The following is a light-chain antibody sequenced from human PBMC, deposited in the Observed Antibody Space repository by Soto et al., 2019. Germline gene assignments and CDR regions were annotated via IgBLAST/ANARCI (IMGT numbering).Light chain of an antibody. CDR3: QQRYSTLWT. CDR2: AAS. V-gene: IGKV1-39*01. Sequence: DIQMPQSPSSLSASVGDRVTITCRASQSISSYLNWYQQKPGKAPKLLIYAASSLQSGVPSRFSGSGSGKDFTLTISMPQPEEFATYYCQQRYSTLWTFGQGNKVEIK. J-gene: IGKJ1*01. CDR1: QSISSY.